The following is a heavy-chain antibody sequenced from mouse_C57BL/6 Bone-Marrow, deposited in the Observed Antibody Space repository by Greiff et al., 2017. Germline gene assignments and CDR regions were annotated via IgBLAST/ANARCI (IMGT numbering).Heavy chain of an antibody. J-gene: IGHJ3*01. D-gene: IGHD1-1*01. V-gene: IGHV1-54*01. CDR3: ARSTGYYGSSPWFAY. Sequence: QVQLKESGAELVRPGTSVKVSCKASGYAFTNYLIEWVKQRPGQGLEWIGVINPGSGGTNYNEKFKGKATLTADKSSSTAYMQLSSLTSEDAAVYFCARSTGYYGSSPWFAYWGQGTLVTVSA. CDR1: GYAFTNYL. CDR2: INPGSGGT.